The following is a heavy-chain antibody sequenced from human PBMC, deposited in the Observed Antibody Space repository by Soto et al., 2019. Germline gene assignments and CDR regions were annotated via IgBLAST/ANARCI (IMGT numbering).Heavy chain of an antibody. J-gene: IGHJ6*02. CDR1: GGSFSGYY. Sequence: LSLTCAVYGGSFSGYYWSWIRQPPGKGLEWIGEINHSGSTNYNPSLKSRVTISVDTSKNQFSLKLSSVTAADTAVYYCARDVGYSSSWRGYYYYYGMDVWGQGTTVTVSS. V-gene: IGHV4-34*01. CDR3: ARDVGYSSSWRGYYYYYGMDV. CDR2: INHSGST. D-gene: IGHD6-13*01.